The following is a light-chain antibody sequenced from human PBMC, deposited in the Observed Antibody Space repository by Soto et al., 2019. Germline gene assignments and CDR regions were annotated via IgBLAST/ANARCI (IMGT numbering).Light chain of an antibody. Sequence: QLTMSPSSVSATVRARVTITCRASQTVRGYVHWYQQKPGTAPELLIHAASNLQSGVPSRFSGSRYGTDCNLNLCSLQAEDGTTYDSQQSYCTPWTFCQGTIVDI. CDR3: QQSYCTPWT. V-gene: IGKV1-39*01. J-gene: IGKJ1*01. CDR1: QTVRGY. CDR2: AAS.